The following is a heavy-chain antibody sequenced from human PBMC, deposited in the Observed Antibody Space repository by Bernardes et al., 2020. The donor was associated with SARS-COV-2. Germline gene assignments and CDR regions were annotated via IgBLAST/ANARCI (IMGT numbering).Heavy chain of an antibody. V-gene: IGHV4-59*11. J-gene: IGHJ2*01. CDR2: IYYSGST. Sequence: SETLSLTCTVSGGSISSHYWSWIRQPPGKGLEWIGSIYYSGSTTYNPSLKSRVTLSVDTSKSQFSLKLSSVTAADTAVYYCATESRSSSEWYFDLWGRGTLVTVSS. D-gene: IGHD6-6*01. CDR3: ATESRSSSEWYFDL. CDR1: GGSISSHY.